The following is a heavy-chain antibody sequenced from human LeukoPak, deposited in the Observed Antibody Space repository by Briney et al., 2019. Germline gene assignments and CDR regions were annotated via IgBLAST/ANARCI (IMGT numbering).Heavy chain of an antibody. V-gene: IGHV4-34*01. J-gene: IGHJ5*02. CDR2: INHSGST. CDR1: GGSFSGYY. D-gene: IGHD2-2*01. Sequence: SETLSLTCAVYGGSFSGYYWSWIRQPPGKGLEWIGEINHSGSTNYNPSLKSRVTISVDTSKNQFSLKLSSVTAADTAVYYCARGLPSYQQRYNWFDPWGQGTLVTVCS. CDR3: ARGLPSYQQRYNWFDP.